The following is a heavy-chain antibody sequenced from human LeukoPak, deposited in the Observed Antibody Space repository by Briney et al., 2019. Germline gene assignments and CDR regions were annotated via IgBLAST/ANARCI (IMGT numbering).Heavy chain of an antibody. CDR2: IYYSGST. CDR3: ARAWSNKNNWFDP. D-gene: IGHD3-3*01. V-gene: IGHV4-31*11. J-gene: IGHJ5*02. Sequence: PSETLSLTCAVSFGSISSDSHYWGWIRQPPGKGLEWIGYIYYSGSTYYNPSLKSRVTISVDTSKNQFSLKLSSVTAADTAVYYCARAWSNKNNWFDPWGQGTLVTVSS. CDR1: FGSISSDSHY.